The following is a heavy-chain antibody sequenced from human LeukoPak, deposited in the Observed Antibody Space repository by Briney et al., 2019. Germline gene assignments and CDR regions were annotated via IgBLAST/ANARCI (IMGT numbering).Heavy chain of an antibody. D-gene: IGHD2-15*01. CDR2: ISAYNGNT. Sequence: GASVKVSCKASGYTFTSYGISWVRQAPGQGLEWMGWISAYNGNTNYAQKLQGRVTMTTDTSTSTAYMELRSLRSDDTAVYYCARESGAGWAPTGNGAFDIWGQGTMVTVSS. CDR1: GYTFTSYG. V-gene: IGHV1-18*01. CDR3: ARESGAGWAPTGNGAFDI. J-gene: IGHJ3*02.